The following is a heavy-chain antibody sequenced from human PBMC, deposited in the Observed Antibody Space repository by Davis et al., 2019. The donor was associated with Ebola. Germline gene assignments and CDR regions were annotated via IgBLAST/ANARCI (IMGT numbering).Heavy chain of an antibody. V-gene: IGHV3-74*01. D-gene: IGHD4-17*01. Sequence: GESLKISCASSGFTFSSYWMHWVRQPPGKGLVYVSRISSDGGITSYADSVKGRFTISRDNAKSTLYLQMNSLTAEDTAVYYCVRTTYGAPEYWGQGTLVTVSS. CDR2: ISSDGGIT. CDR1: GFTFSSYW. CDR3: VRTTYGAPEY. J-gene: IGHJ4*02.